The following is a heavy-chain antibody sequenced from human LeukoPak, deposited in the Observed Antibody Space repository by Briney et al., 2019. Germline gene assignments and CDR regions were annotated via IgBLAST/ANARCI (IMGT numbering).Heavy chain of an antibody. CDR2: IYYSGST. Sequence: PSQTLSLTCTVSGGSISSGDYYWSWIRQPPGKGLEWIGYIYYSGSTYYNPSLKSRVTISVDTSKNQFSLKLSSVTAADTAVYYCARGGYSYGYALLDYWGQGTLVTVSS. D-gene: IGHD5-18*01. CDR1: GGSISSGDYY. J-gene: IGHJ4*02. V-gene: IGHV4-30-4*01. CDR3: ARGGYSYGYALLDY.